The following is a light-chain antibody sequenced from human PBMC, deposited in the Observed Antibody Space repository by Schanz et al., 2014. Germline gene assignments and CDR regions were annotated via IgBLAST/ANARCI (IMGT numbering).Light chain of an antibody. V-gene: IGLV2-14*02. CDR1: SSDVGSYNL. CDR2: EGT. J-gene: IGLJ2*01. Sequence: QSALTQPASVSGSPGQSITISCTGTSSDVGSYNLVSWYQQHPGKAPKLMIYEGTKRPSGVSNRFSASKSGNTASLTISGLQAEDEADYYCSSYAGSNRVFGGGTKLTVL. CDR3: SSYAGSNRV.